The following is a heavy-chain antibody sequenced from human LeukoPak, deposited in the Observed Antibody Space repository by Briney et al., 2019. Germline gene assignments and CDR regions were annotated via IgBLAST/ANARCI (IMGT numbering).Heavy chain of an antibody. J-gene: IGHJ4*02. V-gene: IGHV3-30-3*01. CDR2: ISYDGSNK. Sequence: GGSLRLSCAASGFTFSSYAMHWGRQAPGKGLEGVAVISYDGSNKYYADSVKGRFTISRDNSKNTLYLQMNSLRAEDTAVYYCATSIAVAAFFDYWGQGTLVTVSS. CDR1: GFTFSSYA. CDR3: ATSIAVAAFFDY. D-gene: IGHD6-19*01.